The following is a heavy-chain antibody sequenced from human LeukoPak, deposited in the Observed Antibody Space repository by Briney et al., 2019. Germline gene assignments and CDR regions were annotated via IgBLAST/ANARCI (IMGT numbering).Heavy chain of an antibody. D-gene: IGHD2-2*03. CDR3: ARYPGGYCSSTSCYRFYYFDY. CDR2: INPSGGST. V-gene: IGHV1-46*01. Sequence: GASVTVSCTASGYTFTSYYMHWVRQAPGQGLEWMGLINPSGGSTSYAQKFQGRVTMTRDTSTSTVYMELSSLRSEDTAVYYCARYPGGYCSSTSCYRFYYFDYWGQGTLVTVSS. CDR1: GYTFTSYY. J-gene: IGHJ4*02.